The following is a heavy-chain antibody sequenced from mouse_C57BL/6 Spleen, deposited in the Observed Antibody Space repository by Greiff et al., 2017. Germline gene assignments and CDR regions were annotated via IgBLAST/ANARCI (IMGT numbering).Heavy chain of an antibody. Sequence: EVQRVESGEGLVKPGGSLKLSCAASGFTFSSYAMSWVRQTPEKRLEWVAYISSGGDYIYYADTVKGRFTISRDNARNTLYLQMSSLKSEDTAMYYCTRGGLYYGSSEGYFDVWGTGTTVTVYS. CDR1: GFTFSSYA. J-gene: IGHJ1*03. D-gene: IGHD1-1*01. CDR3: TRGGLYYGSSEGYFDV. CDR2: ISSGGDYI. V-gene: IGHV5-9-1*02.